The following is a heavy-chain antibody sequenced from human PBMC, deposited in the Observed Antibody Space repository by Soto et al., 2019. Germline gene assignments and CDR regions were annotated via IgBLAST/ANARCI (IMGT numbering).Heavy chain of an antibody. J-gene: IGHJ6*02. CDR2: IYWNDDK. V-gene: IGHV2-5*01. Sequence: QITLKESGPTLVKPTQPLTLTCTFSGLSLSTSGVGVAWIRQPPGKALEWLALIYWNDDKRYSPSQKSRRTITKDNSNNQVVLTITNMVPVNTSTYYCAHSPYDFWCGHIYYSYGMDVWGQGTTVTVSS. D-gene: IGHD3-3*01. CDR3: AHSPYDFWCGHIYYSYGMDV. CDR1: GLSLSTSGVG.